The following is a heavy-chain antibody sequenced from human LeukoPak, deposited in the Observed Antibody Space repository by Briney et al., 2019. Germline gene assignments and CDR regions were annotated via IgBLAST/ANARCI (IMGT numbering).Heavy chain of an antibody. CDR1: GFTFSSYA. CDR3: VKGFHFDW. V-gene: IGHV3-23*01. J-gene: IGHJ4*02. CDR2: ISGSGDST. Sequence: GGSLRLSCAASGFTFSSYAMSWVRQAPGKGLEWVSVISGSGDSTYYADSVKGRFTTSRDNSKNTLYLQMDNLRVEDTAVYYCVKGFHFDWWGQGTLVIASS.